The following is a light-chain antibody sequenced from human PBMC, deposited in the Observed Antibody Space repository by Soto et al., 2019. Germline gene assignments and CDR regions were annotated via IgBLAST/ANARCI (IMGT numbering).Light chain of an antibody. V-gene: IGKV1-39*01. CDR1: QNINHY. Sequence: DIQVTQSPSSLSASVGDSVTITCRASQNINHYLNWYQQKPGTAPKLLISGVSGLQSGVPSRFSVSGSGTDFTLTISSLQPEDFATYYCQQSYVTITFGGGTKVDI. J-gene: IGKJ4*01. CDR2: GVS. CDR3: QQSYVTIT.